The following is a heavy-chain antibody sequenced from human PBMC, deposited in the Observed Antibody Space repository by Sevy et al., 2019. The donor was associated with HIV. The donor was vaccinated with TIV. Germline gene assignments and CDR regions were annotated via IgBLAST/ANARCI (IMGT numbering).Heavy chain of an antibody. J-gene: IGHJ4*02. V-gene: IGHV1-18*01. D-gene: IGHD2-2*01. Sequence: ASVKVSCKTFGYTFKTYGISWVRQAPGQWLEWMGWISAYSGDTNFAQKFQGRVTMTTDTSTSTAYMELSSLGSDDTAVYFCARDKPQGVVIIPGSMWGGVDYWGQGTVVTVSS. CDR1: GYTFKTYG. CDR3: ARDKPQGVVIIPGSMWGGVDY. CDR2: ISAYSGDT.